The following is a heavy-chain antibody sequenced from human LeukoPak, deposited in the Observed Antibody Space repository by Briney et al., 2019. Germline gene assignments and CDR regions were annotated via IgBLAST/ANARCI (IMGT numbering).Heavy chain of an antibody. D-gene: IGHD5-12*01. CDR1: GDSINSGAYY. J-gene: IGHJ4*02. Sequence: KTSQTLSLTCTVSGDSINSGAYYWSWIRQHPGKGLEWIGYISYSGSTYYNPSLKSRAAISLDTSKNQFSLKLSSVTAADTAMYYCARDRRYSPADYWGQGTLVTVSS. CDR2: ISYSGST. V-gene: IGHV4-31*02. CDR3: ARDRRYSPADY.